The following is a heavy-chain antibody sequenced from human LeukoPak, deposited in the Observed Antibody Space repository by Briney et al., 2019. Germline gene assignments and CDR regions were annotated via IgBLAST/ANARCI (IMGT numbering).Heavy chain of an antibody. J-gene: IGHJ4*02. CDR1: GFTFSSYS. D-gene: IGHD3-16*02. CDR2: ISSSSSYI. Sequence: GGSLRLSCAAPGFTFSSYSMNWVRQAPGKGLEWVSSISSSSSYIYYADSVKGRFTISRDNAKNSLYLQMNSLRAEDTAVYYCAGRVMITFGGVIADFDYWGQGTLVTVSS. CDR3: AGRVMITFGGVIADFDY. V-gene: IGHV3-21*01.